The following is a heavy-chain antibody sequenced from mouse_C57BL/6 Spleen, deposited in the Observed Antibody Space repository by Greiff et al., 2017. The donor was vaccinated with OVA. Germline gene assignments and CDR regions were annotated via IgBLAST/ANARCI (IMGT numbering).Heavy chain of an antibody. CDR1: GFTFSSYA. CDR3: ARDSDDGYYFDY. J-gene: IGHJ2*01. Sequence: EVQLVESGGGLVKPGGSLKLSCAASGFTFSSYAMSWVRQTPEKRLEWVATISDGGSYTYYPDNVKGRFTISRDNAKNNLYLQMSHLKSEDTAMYYCARDSDDGYYFDYWGQGTTLTVSS. V-gene: IGHV5-4*01. CDR2: ISDGGSYT. D-gene: IGHD2-3*01.